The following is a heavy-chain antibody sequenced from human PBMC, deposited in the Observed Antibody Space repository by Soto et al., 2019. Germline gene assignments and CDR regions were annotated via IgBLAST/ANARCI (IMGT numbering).Heavy chain of an antibody. V-gene: IGHV3-33*01. CDR3: ARESMWDCWSGPGCVLDP. Sequence: PGGSLRLSCAASGFTFRSYGMHWVRQAPGTGLEWVAVIWSDGSNKYSADSVKCRFTISRDNSKSTLYLQWSSLRAEGTAECSFARESMWDCWSGPGCVLDPRDQEALVTVSS. CDR1: GFTFRSYG. CDR2: IWSDGSNK. D-gene: IGHD3-3*01. J-gene: IGHJ5*02.